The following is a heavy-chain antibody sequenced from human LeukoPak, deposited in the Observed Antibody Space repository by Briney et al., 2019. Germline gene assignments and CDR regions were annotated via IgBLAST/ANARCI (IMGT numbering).Heavy chain of an antibody. CDR1: GFTSSHYG. CDR2: IWSDGTDK. CDR3: AKDAQRGFDFSNSLES. J-gene: IGHJ4*02. D-gene: IGHD4-11*01. V-gene: IGHV3-33*06. Sequence: GGSLRLSCATSGFTSSHYGMHWVRQAPGKGLEWVAVIWSDGTDKYYGDSVKGRFTISRDNSKKTVYLQMNSLRVEDTAVYYCAKDAQRGFDFSNSLESWGQGTLVTVSS.